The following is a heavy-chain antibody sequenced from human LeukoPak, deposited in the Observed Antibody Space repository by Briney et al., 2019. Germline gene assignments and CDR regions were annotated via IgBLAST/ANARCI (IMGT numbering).Heavy chain of an antibody. J-gene: IGHJ6*03. D-gene: IGHD6-6*01. V-gene: IGHV4-34*01. CDR2: INHSGST. Sequence: SETLSLTCAVYGGSFSGYYWSWIRQPPGKGLEWIGEINHSGSTNYNPSLKSRVTISVDTSKNQFSLKLSSVTAADTAVYYCARAGRSSSPNRYYYYYYMDVWGKGTTVTVSS. CDR1: GGSFSGYY. CDR3: ARAGRSSSPNRYYYYYYMDV.